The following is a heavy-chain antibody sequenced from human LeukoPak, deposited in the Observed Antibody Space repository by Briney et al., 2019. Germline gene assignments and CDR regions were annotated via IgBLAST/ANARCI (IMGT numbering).Heavy chain of an antibody. J-gene: IGHJ4*02. CDR3: AREGYDYGDFPFDY. V-gene: IGHV3-20*01. Sequence: GGSLRLSRAASGFTFDDYGMSWVRQAPGKGLEWVSGINWNGGSTGYADSVKGRFTISRDNAKNSLYLQMNSLRAEDTALYHCAREGYDYGDFPFDYWGQGTLVTVSS. D-gene: IGHD4-17*01. CDR2: INWNGGST. CDR1: GFTFDDYG.